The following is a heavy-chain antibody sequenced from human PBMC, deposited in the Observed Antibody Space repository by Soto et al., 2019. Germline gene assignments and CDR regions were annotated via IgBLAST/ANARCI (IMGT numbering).Heavy chain of an antibody. D-gene: IGHD5-12*01. CDR2: ISPYNDYT. J-gene: IGHJ6*02. CDR1: GYTFIRYG. V-gene: IGHV1-18*01. CDR3: ARDRRPVDPIGGVGWYYYYYGMDV. Sequence: ASVKVSCKASGYTFIRYGITWVRQAPGQGLEWMGWISPYNDYTIYAQKLQGRVTMTTDTSTRTVYLDLRSLKSDDTAVYYCARDRRPVDPIGGVGWYYYYYGMDVWGQGTTVTVSS.